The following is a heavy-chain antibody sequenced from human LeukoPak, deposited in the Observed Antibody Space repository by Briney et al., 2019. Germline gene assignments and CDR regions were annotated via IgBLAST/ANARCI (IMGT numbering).Heavy chain of an antibody. CDR2: IYYSGST. J-gene: IGHJ4*02. V-gene: IGHV4-59*08. Sequence: SETLSLTCTVSGGSISSYYWSWIRQPPGTGLEWIGYIYYSGSTNYNPSLKSRVTISVDTSKNQFSLKLSSVTAADTAVYYCARRGYCSGGSCWVYWGQGTLVTVSS. D-gene: IGHD2-15*01. CDR3: ARRGYCSGGSCWVY. CDR1: GGSISSYY.